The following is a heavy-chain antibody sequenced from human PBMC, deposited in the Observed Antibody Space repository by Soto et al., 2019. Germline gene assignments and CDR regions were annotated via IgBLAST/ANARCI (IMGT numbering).Heavy chain of an antibody. CDR2: ISYDGSNK. CDR1: GFTFSSYG. CDR3: AKNGLGDLLLWFGGFLGGMDV. D-gene: IGHD3-10*01. V-gene: IGHV3-30*18. J-gene: IGHJ6*02. Sequence: GSLRLSCAASGFTFSSYGMHWVRQAPGKVLEWVAVISYDGSNKYYADSVKGRFTISRDNSKNTLYLQMNSLRAEDTAVYYCAKNGLGDLLLWFGGFLGGMDVWGPGTTVTVSS.